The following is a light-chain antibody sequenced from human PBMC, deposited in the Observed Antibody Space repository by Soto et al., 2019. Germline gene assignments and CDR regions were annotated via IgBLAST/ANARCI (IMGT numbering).Light chain of an antibody. CDR1: QDIRDW. J-gene: IGKJ3*01. Sequence: DIQMTQSPSSVSAYVGDRVTITCRASQDIRDWIAWYQQKPRKAPKLLISAASSLQSGVPSRFSGSGSGTDFSLTISSLQSEDFATYYCQQAFSFPFTFGPGTKVDIK. V-gene: IGKV1-12*01. CDR2: AAS. CDR3: QQAFSFPFT.